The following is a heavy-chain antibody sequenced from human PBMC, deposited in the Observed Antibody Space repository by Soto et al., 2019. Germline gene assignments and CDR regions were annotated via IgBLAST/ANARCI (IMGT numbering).Heavy chain of an antibody. J-gene: IGHJ6*02. CDR2: ISGSGGST. CDR3: EKGSNYDFWSGYYYYYYGMDV. CDR1: GFTFSSYA. Sequence: EVQLLESGGGLVQPGGSLRLSCAASGFTFSSYAMSWVRQAPGKGLEWVSAISGSGGSTYYADSVKGRFTISRDNSKNTLYLQMNSLRAEDTAVYYCEKGSNYDFWSGYYYYYYGMDVWGQGTTVTVSS. D-gene: IGHD3-3*01. V-gene: IGHV3-23*01.